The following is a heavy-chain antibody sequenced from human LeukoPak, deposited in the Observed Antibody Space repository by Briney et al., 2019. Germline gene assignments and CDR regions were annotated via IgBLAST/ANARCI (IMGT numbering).Heavy chain of an antibody. Sequence: PGGSLRLSCAASGFTFSSYEMNWVRQAPGKGVEWVSGISGSGGSTFYADSVKGRFTISRDNSKNTVYLQMNSLRAEDTAVYYCARVLRYCSGGNCYSGGLGYMDVWGKGTTVTISS. CDR1: GFTFSSYE. J-gene: IGHJ6*03. D-gene: IGHD2-15*01. CDR2: ISGSGGST. V-gene: IGHV3-23*01. CDR3: ARVLRYCSGGNCYSGGLGYMDV.